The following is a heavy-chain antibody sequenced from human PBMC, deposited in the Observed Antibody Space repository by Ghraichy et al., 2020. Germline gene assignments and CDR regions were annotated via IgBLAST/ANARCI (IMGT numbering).Heavy chain of an antibody. Sequence: ASVKVSCKASGYTFTSYGISWVRQAPGQGLEWMGWISAYNGNTNYAQKLQGRVTMTTDTSTSTAYMELRSLRSDDTAVYYCARVGFTIFGVVLANWFDPWGQGTLVTVSS. CDR1: GYTFTSYG. CDR2: ISAYNGNT. V-gene: IGHV1-18*01. J-gene: IGHJ5*02. CDR3: ARVGFTIFGVVLANWFDP. D-gene: IGHD3-3*01.